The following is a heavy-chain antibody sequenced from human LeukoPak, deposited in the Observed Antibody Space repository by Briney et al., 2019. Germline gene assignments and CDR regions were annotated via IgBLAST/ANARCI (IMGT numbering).Heavy chain of an antibody. Sequence: SETLSLTCTVSGGSLSSGNYYWTWIRQPAGKGLEWIGRIYSSGSSDYNPSLKSRVTISVDTSKNQFSLKLSSVTAADTAVYYCARGPGGSYHFDYWGQGTLVTVSS. CDR2: IYSSGSS. J-gene: IGHJ4*02. V-gene: IGHV4-61*02. CDR1: GGSLSSGNYY. CDR3: ARGPGGSYHFDY. D-gene: IGHD1-26*01.